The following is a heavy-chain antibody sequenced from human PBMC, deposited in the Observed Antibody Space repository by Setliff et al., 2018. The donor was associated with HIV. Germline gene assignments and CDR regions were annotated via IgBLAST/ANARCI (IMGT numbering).Heavy chain of an antibody. J-gene: IGHJ4*02. CDR1: GYTFTSYY. V-gene: IGHV1-3*01. Sequence: VASVKVSCKASGYTFTSYYMHWVRQAPGQGLEWMGWINAGNGNTKYSQKFQGRVTFTGDTSASTAYMELSSLRSQDTAVYYCALIRLGAVAGFDYWGQGTLVTVSS. D-gene: IGHD6-19*01. CDR2: INAGNGNT. CDR3: ALIRLGAVAGFDY.